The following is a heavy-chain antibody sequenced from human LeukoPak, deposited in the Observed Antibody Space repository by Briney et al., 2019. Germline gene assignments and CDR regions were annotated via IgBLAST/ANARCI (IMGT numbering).Heavy chain of an antibody. CDR3: ATGFYGDYPMH. D-gene: IGHD4-17*01. CDR1: GYTFTSYY. Sequence: ASVKVSCKASGYTFTSYYMHWVRQAPGQGLEWMGIINPSGGSTSYAQKLQGRVTMTRDTSTSTVYMELSSLRSEDTAVYYCATGFYGDYPMHWGQGTLVTVSS. J-gene: IGHJ1*01. CDR2: INPSGGST. V-gene: IGHV1-46*01.